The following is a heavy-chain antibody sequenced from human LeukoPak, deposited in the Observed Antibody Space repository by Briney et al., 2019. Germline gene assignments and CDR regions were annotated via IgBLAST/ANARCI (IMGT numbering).Heavy chain of an antibody. Sequence: PSQTLSLTCTVSGGSISSGDYYWSWIRQPPGKGLEWIGYIYYSGSTYYNPSLKSRVTISVDTSKNQFSLKLSSVTAADTAVYYCARYYDSSGYYYIDWYFDLWGRGTLVTVSS. CDR2: IYYSGST. J-gene: IGHJ2*01. CDR3: ARYYDSSGYYYIDWYFDL. D-gene: IGHD3-22*01. CDR1: GGSISSGDYY. V-gene: IGHV4-30-4*08.